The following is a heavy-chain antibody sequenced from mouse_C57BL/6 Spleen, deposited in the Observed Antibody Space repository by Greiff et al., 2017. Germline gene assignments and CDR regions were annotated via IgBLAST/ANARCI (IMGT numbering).Heavy chain of an antibody. CDR1: GYTFTSYW. Sequence: QVQLQQPGAELVMPGASVKLSCKASGYTFTSYWMHWVKQRPGQGLEWIGEIDPSDSYTNYNQKFKGKSTLTVDKSSSTAYMQLSSLTSEDSAVYYCARGRQLRLPFDYWGQGTTLTVSS. CDR2: IDPSDSYT. J-gene: IGHJ2*01. V-gene: IGHV1-69*01. CDR3: ARGRQLRLPFDY. D-gene: IGHD3-2*02.